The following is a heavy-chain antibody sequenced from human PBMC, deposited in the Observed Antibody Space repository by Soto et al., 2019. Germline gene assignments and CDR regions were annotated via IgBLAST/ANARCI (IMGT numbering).Heavy chain of an antibody. J-gene: IGHJ6*02. CDR1: GFTFTMYA. CDR3: AKEGDHFYYYDMAV. D-gene: IGHD2-21*01. Sequence: LRLSCAASGFTFTMYAMSWVRQAPGKGLEWVSAIRGSGANTYYADSVKGRFTISRDNSKNMLYLQMNSLRAEDTAVYYCAKEGDHFYYYDMAVWGQGTTVTVSS. V-gene: IGHV3-23*01. CDR2: IRGSGANT.